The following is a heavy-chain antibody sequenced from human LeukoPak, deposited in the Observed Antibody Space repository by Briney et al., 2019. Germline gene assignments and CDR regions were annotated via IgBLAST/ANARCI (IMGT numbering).Heavy chain of an antibody. V-gene: IGHV3-23*01. J-gene: IGHJ4*02. Sequence: GGSLRLSCAASGFTFSSYAMSWVRQAPGKGLEWVSAISGSGDATYYADSVKGRFTISRDNSKNTLYLQMNSLRAEDTAVYYCAKSNAAQRGYTYGYADFDYWGQGTLVTVSS. CDR3: AKSNAAQRGYTYGYADFDY. CDR1: GFTFSSYA. D-gene: IGHD5-18*01. CDR2: ISGSGDAT.